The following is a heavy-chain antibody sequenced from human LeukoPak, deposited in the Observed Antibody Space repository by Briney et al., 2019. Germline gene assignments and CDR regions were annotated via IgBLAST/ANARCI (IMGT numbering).Heavy chain of an antibody. CDR3: ASTVVTLYYFDY. V-gene: IGHV4-31*03. CDR2: IYYSGST. J-gene: IGHJ4*02. D-gene: IGHD4-23*01. CDR1: GVSISSGGYY. Sequence: TLSLTCTVSGVSISSGGYYWSWIRQHPGKGLEWIGYIYYSGSTYYNPSPKSRVTISVDTSKNQFSLKLSSVTAADTAVYYCASTVVTLYYFDYWGQGTLVTVSS.